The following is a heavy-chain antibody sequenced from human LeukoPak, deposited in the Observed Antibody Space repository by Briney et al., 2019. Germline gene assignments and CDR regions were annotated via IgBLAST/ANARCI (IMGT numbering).Heavy chain of an antibody. CDR1: GYTFTSYY. J-gene: IGHJ5*02. V-gene: IGHV1-46*01. Sequence: RGASVKVSCKASGYTFTSYYMHWVRQAPGQGLEWMGIINPSGGSTSYAQKFQGRVTMTRDTSTSTVYMELSSLRSEDTAVYYCARRRKVGATTYWFDPWGQGTLVTVSS. CDR3: ARRRKVGATTYWFDP. CDR2: INPSGGST. D-gene: IGHD1-26*01.